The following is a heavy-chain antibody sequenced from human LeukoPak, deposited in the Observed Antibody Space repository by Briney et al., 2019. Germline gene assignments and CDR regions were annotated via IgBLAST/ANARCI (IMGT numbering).Heavy chain of an antibody. V-gene: IGHV3-48*01. CDR3: ASRGMINAAYYYMDV. CDR2: ISSGSDTI. J-gene: IGHJ6*03. CDR1: GFTFSSYS. D-gene: IGHD3-10*01. Sequence: PGGALRLTCAASGFTFSSYSMNWVRQAPGKGLEWVSYISSGSDTIYYADSVKGRFTISRDNAKKSLYLQMNSLRAEDTAVYYCASRGMINAAYYYMDVRGKGTTVTVSS.